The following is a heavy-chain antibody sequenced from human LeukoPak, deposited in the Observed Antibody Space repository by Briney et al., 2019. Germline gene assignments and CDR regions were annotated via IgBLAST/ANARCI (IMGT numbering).Heavy chain of an antibody. CDR3: ARDGTYYDFWSGYYTRSDQYYFDY. D-gene: IGHD3-3*01. V-gene: IGHV3-21*01. Sequence: PGGSLRLSCAASGFTFSSYSMNWVRQAPGKGLEWVSSICSSSSYIYYADSVKGRFTISRDNAKNSLYLQMNSLRAEDTAVYYCARDGTYYDFWSGYYTRSDQYYFDYWGQGTLVTVSS. CDR1: GFTFSSYS. CDR2: ICSSSSYI. J-gene: IGHJ4*02.